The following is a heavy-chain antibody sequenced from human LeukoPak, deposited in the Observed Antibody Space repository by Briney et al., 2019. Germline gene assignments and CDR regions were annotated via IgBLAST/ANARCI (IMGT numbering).Heavy chain of an antibody. Sequence: GGSLRLSCAASGFTFSSYWMSWVRQAPGKGLEWVANIKQDGSEKYYVDSVKGRFTISRDNAKNSLYLQMNSLRAEDTAVYYCARVCLWSMYYDFWSGYYTDGYDYWGQGTLVTVSS. CDR3: ARVCLWSMYYDFWSGYYTDGYDY. CDR1: GFTFSSYW. CDR2: IKQDGSEK. V-gene: IGHV3-7*01. D-gene: IGHD3-3*01. J-gene: IGHJ4*02.